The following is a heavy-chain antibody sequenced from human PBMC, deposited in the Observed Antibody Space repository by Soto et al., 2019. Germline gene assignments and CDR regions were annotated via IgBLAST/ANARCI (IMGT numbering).Heavy chain of an antibody. CDR2: IYYSGST. Sequence: SETLSLTCTVSGGSISSGGYYWSWIRQHPGKGLEWIGYIYYSGSTYYNPSLKSRVTISVDTSKNQFSLKLSSVTAADTAVYYCARDRGGDPYYYYGMDVWGQGTTVTVSS. CDR3: ARDRGGDPYYYYGMDV. CDR1: GGSISSGGYY. J-gene: IGHJ6*02. V-gene: IGHV4-31*03. D-gene: IGHD2-21*02.